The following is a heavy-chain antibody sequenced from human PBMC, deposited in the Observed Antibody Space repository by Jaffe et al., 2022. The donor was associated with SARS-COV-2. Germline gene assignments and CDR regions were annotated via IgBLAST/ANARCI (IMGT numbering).Heavy chain of an antibody. CDR2: ITGSGGGT. D-gene: IGHD3-16*01. CDR1: GFTFNNYA. J-gene: IGHJ3*02. CDR3: VRLRGTPNSAFDI. V-gene: IGHV3-23*01. Sequence: EVQLLESGGGLVQPGGSLRLSCAASGFTFNNYAMSWVRQAPGKGLEWVSTITGSGGGTFYADSVRGRFTISRDNSKNTLYLQMNSLRAEDTAVHYCVRLRGTPNSAFDIWGQGTLVTVSS.